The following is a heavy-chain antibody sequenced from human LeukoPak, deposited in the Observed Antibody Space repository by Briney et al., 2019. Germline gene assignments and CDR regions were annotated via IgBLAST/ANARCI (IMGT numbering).Heavy chain of an antibody. CDR1: GFTFSSYV. CDR3: AKDGIMVVAATPVDY. CDR2: ISGSGGST. D-gene: IGHD2-15*01. Sequence: GGSLRLSCAASGFTFSSYVMSWVRQAPGKGLEWVSAISGSGGSTYYADSVKGRFTISRDNSKNTLYLQMNSLRAEDTAVYYCAKDGIMVVAATPVDYWGQGTLVTVSS. V-gene: IGHV3-23*01. J-gene: IGHJ4*02.